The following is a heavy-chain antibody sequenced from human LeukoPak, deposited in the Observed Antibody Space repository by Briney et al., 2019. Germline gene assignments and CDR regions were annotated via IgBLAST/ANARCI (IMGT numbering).Heavy chain of an antibody. D-gene: IGHD6-6*01. J-gene: IGHJ4*02. CDR2: IDNSGST. CDR1: GYSISSGYY. Sequence: SETLSLTCTVSGYSISSGYYWGWIRQPPGKGLEWIASIDNSGSTYYNPSLKSRVTISGDTSKNQLSLKLSSVTAADTAVYYCVRSSSSIFDYWGQGTLVTVSS. CDR3: VRSSSSIFDY. V-gene: IGHV4-38-2*02.